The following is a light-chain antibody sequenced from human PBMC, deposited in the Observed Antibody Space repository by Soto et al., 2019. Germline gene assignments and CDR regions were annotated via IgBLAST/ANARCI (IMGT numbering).Light chain of an antibody. CDR3: ETWETDPGI. J-gene: IGLJ2*01. CDR2: LESSGYY. V-gene: IGLV4-60*01. Sequence: QLVLTQSSSASASLGSSGKLTCTLTSRHSEYIIAWHQQQPGKAPRYLMKLESSGYYNTGSGIPDRFSGSASGADRHLTISNRQFEDEAEYYCETWETDPGIFGGGTKLTVL. CDR1: SRHSEYI.